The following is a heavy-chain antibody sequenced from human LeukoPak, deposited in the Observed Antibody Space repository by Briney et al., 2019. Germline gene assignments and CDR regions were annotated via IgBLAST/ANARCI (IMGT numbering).Heavy chain of an antibody. CDR1: GGSISTYY. CDR3: ARGAMVRGIQYYMDV. V-gene: IGHV4-59*01. Sequence: SETLSLTCTVSGGSISTYYWSWIRQPPGKGLEWIGYIYHSGSTNYNPSLKSRVTISVDTSQNQFYLKLSSVTAVDTAVYYCARGAMVRGIQYYMDVWGKGTTVTISS. D-gene: IGHD3-10*01. J-gene: IGHJ6*03. CDR2: IYHSGST.